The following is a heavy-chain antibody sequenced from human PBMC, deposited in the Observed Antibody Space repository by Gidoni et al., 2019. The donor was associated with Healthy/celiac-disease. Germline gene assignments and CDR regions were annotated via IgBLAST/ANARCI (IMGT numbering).Heavy chain of an antibody. Sequence: QVQLQESGPGLVKPSETLSLTCTVSGGSISRYYWSWIRQPPGKGLEWIGYIYYSGSTNYNPSLKSRVTISVDTSKNQFSLKLSSVTAADTAVYYCARSGYCSGGSCYGEPFDYWGQGTLVTVSS. V-gene: IGHV4-59*08. CDR1: GGSISRYY. J-gene: IGHJ4*02. D-gene: IGHD2-15*01. CDR2: IYYSGST. CDR3: ARSGYCSGGSCYGEPFDY.